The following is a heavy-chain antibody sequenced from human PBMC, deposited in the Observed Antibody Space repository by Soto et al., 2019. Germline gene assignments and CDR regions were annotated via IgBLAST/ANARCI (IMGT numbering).Heavy chain of an antibody. D-gene: IGHD1-26*01. J-gene: IGHJ6*02. CDR3: ATGSGKLLYYYYGMDV. CDR1: GYTLTELS. CDR2: FDPEDGET. V-gene: IGHV1-24*01. Sequence: ASVKVSCKVSGYTLTELSMHWVRQAPGKGLEWMGGFDPEDGETIYAQKFQGRVTMTEDTSTDTAYMELSSLRSEDTAVYYCATGSGKLLYYYYGMDVWGQGTTATVSS.